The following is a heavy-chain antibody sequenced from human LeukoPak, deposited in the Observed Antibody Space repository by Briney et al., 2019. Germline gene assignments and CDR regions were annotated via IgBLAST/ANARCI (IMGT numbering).Heavy chain of an antibody. V-gene: IGHV3-23*01. D-gene: IGHD5-12*01. Sequence: GGSLRLSCAASGFTFSSYAMSWVRQAPGKGLEWVSAISGSGGSTYYADSVKGQFTISRDNSKNTLYLQMNSLRAEDTAVYYCAKDQVATDERIDYWGQGTLVTVSS. CDR1: GFTFSSYA. J-gene: IGHJ4*02. CDR3: AKDQVATDERIDY. CDR2: ISGSGGST.